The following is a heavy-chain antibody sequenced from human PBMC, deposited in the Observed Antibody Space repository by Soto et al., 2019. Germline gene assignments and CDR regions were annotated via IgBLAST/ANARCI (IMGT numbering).Heavy chain of an antibody. CDR3: GRQKGWFHSVHY. Sequence: EVQLLESGGGLVQPGGSLRLSCAASGFTFSSYAMSWVRQAPGKGLEWVSAISGSGGSTYYADSVKGRFTISRDNSKNTLYREMNSLRAEDTAVYYCGRQKGWFHSVHYCGQGTLVTVSS. CDR2: ISGSGGST. V-gene: IGHV3-23*01. CDR1: GFTFSSYA. D-gene: IGHD2-15*01. J-gene: IGHJ4*02.